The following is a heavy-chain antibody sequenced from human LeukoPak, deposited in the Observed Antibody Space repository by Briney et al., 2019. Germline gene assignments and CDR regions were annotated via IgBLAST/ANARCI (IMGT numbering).Heavy chain of an antibody. CDR1: GFMLSSTW. J-gene: IGHJ4*02. CDR2: INSDATST. V-gene: IGHV3-74*01. D-gene: IGHD6-13*01. CDR3: VRGSPGYSSSWHAY. Sequence: GGSPRLSCAASGFMLSSTWMHWVRQAPGKGLVWVSRINSDATSTSYADSVRGRFTISRDDAKNTMYLQMNSLRAEDTAMYYCVRGSPGYSSSWHAYWGQGTLVTVSS.